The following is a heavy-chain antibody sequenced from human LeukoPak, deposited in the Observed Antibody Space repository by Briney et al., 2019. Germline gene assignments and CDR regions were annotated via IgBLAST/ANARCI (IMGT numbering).Heavy chain of an antibody. CDR3: ATYYSGSYRIGFDP. CDR2: INPNSGGT. Sequence: GASVKVSCKASGYTFIAYYMHWVRQAPGQGLEWMGWINPNSGGTNYAQKFQGRVTMTEDTSTDTAYMELSSLRSEDTAVYYCATYYSGSYRIGFDPWGQGTLVTVSS. V-gene: IGHV1-2*02. J-gene: IGHJ5*02. CDR1: GYTFIAYY. D-gene: IGHD1-26*01.